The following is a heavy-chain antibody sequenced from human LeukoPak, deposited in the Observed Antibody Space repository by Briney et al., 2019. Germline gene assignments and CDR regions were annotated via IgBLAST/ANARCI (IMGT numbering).Heavy chain of an antibody. CDR2: INHSGST. Sequence: KPSETLSLTCAVYGGSFSGYYWSWIRQPPGKGLEWIGEINHSGSTNYNPSLKSRVTISVDTSKNQFSLKLSSVTAADTAVYYCARGRYCAYLGQGTLVTVSS. D-gene: IGHD2-21*01. CDR3: ARGRYCAY. CDR1: GGSFSGYY. V-gene: IGHV4-34*01. J-gene: IGHJ4*02.